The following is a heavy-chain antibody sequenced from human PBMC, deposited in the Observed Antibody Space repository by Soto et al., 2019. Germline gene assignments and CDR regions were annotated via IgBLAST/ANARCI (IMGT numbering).Heavy chain of an antibody. D-gene: IGHD3-9*01. V-gene: IGHV1-3*04. CDR1: GYTFATYA. CDR3: TRVNTIFLNPYYYSDDMDV. J-gene: IGHJ6*02. Sequence: QVQLVQSGAEVKKPGASVKVSCKASGYTFATYAIHCVRQAPGQRLEWMGWINTGNGYTEYSQNFRGRVTITRDTSASTAYMELSSLRSEDTAMYYCTRVNTIFLNPYYYSDDMDVWGQGTTVTVAS. CDR2: INTGNGYT.